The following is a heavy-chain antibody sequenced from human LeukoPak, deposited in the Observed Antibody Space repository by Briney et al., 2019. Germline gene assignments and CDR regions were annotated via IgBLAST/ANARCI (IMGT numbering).Heavy chain of an antibody. CDR2: IYYSGST. CDR3: ARLASYYYGSGSYSPYFDY. V-gene: IGHV4-30-4*01. D-gene: IGHD3-10*01. Sequence: ASETLSLTCTVSGGSISSGDYYWSWIRQPPGKGLEWIGDIYYSGSTYYNPSLKSRVTISVDTSKNQFSLKLSSVTAADTAVYYCARLASYYYGSGSYSPYFDYWGQGTLVTVSS. CDR1: GGSISSGDYY. J-gene: IGHJ4*02.